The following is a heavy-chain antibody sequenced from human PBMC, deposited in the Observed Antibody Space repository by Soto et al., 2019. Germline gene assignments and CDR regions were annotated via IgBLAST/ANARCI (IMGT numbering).Heavy chain of an antibody. Sequence: GGSLRLSCAASGFTFDDYGMSWVRQAPGKGLEWVSGINWSGGSTSYADSVKGRFTISRDNAKNSLYLQMNSLRAEDTALYFCAREPAAANSYYYMDVWGKGTTVTVSS. CDR1: GFTFDDYG. V-gene: IGHV3-20*04. D-gene: IGHD2-2*01. J-gene: IGHJ6*03. CDR3: AREPAAANSYYYMDV. CDR2: INWSGGST.